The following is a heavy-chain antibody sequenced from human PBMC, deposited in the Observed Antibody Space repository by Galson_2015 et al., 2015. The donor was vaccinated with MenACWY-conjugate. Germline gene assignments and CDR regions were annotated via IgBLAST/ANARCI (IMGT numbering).Heavy chain of an antibody. Sequence: SLRLSCAASGFTFSSYTMNWVRQAPGKGLEWVSYISSTSRSIYYADSVRGRFTISRDNAKNSLYLQMNSLRAEDTAVYYCANGLVYCGGDCYRAFDSWGQGTPVTVSS. CDR2: ISSTSRSI. CDR1: GFTFSSYT. CDR3: ANGLVYCGGDCYRAFDS. V-gene: IGHV3-48*04. J-gene: IGHJ4*02. D-gene: IGHD2-21*02.